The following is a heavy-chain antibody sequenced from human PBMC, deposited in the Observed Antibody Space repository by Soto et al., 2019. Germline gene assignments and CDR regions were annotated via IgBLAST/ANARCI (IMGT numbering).Heavy chain of an antibody. Sequence: GESLKISCKASGYSFTTFWIAWVRLIPGKGLEWMGIIYPGDSDTRYSPSFQGQVTISADKSISTASLQWSSLKASDTAMYYCATREYYEGAFDIWGQATMVTVSS. CDR2: IYPGDSDT. CDR3: ATREYYEGAFDI. V-gene: IGHV5-51*01. CDR1: GYSFTTFW. J-gene: IGHJ3*02. D-gene: IGHD3-22*01.